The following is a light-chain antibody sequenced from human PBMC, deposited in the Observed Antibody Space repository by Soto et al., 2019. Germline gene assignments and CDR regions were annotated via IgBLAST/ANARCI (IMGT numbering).Light chain of an antibody. V-gene: IGKV1-27*01. Sequence: DIQMTQSPSSLSASVGDRFTITCRASQGISNYLAWYQQKPGKVPKLLIYAASTLQSGVPSRFSGSGSGTDFTLTISSLQPEDVATYYCQKYNSALSITFGQGTRLEI. CDR2: AAS. J-gene: IGKJ5*01. CDR1: QGISNY. CDR3: QKYNSALSIT.